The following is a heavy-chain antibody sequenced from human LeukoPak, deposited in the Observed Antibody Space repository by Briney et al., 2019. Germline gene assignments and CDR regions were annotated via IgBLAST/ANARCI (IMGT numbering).Heavy chain of an antibody. CDR3: ARGLRGGFDY. V-gene: IGHV3-30-3*01. CDR1: GFTFSSYA. Sequence: PGRSLRLTCAASGFTFSSYAMHWVRQAPGKGLEWVAVISYDGSNKYYADSVKGRFTISRDNSKNTLYLQMNSLRAEDTAVYYCARGLRGGFDYWGQGTLVTVSS. J-gene: IGHJ4*02. D-gene: IGHD5/OR15-5a*01. CDR2: ISYDGSNK.